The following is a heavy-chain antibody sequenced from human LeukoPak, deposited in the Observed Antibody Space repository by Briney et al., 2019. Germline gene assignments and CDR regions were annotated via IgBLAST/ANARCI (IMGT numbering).Heavy chain of an antibody. CDR2: IKQDGSET. D-gene: IGHD2-2*01. J-gene: IGHJ4*02. CDR3: VRVGIYSTSRYWFDY. Sequence: GGSLRLSCAASGFTFSSYSMTWFRQAPGEGLEWVAHIKQDGSETHYVDSVKGRFTISRDNAKNSLYLQMNSLRAEDTAVYYCVRVGIYSTSRYWFDYWGQGTLVTVSS. CDR1: GFTFSSYS. V-gene: IGHV3-7*03.